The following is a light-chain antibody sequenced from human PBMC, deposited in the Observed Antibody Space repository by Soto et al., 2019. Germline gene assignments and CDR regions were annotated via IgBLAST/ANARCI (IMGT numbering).Light chain of an antibody. CDR2: EVS. CDR3: SSYTSSSIEYV. J-gene: IGLJ1*01. CDR1: SSDVGGYNY. Sequence: QSALTQPASVSGSPGQSITISCTGTSSDVGGYNYVSWYQQHPGKAPKLMIYEVSNRPSGVSNRFSGSKPGNTASLTISGLQAEDVADYYCSSYTSSSIEYVFGTGTKLTVL. V-gene: IGLV2-14*01.